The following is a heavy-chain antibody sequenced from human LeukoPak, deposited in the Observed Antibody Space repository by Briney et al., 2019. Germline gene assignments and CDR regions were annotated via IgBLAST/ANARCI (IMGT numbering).Heavy chain of an antibody. CDR2: LYYSGST. CDR1: GGSISSKTYY. V-gene: IGHV4-39*07. J-gene: IGHJ4*02. D-gene: IGHD2-15*01. Sequence: PSETLSLTCTVSGGSISSKTYYWGWIRQPPGTGLEWIGTLYYSGSTYYNPSLKSRVTISVDTSKNQFSLRLSSVIAADTAVYYCARARYCSGGSCYVPYYFDYWGQGTLVTVSS. CDR3: ARARYCSGGSCYVPYYFDY.